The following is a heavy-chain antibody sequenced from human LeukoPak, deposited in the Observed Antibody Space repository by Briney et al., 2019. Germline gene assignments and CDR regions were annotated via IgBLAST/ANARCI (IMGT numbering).Heavy chain of an antibody. CDR3: ARELRGHGYYYGMDV. Sequence: SVKVSCKASGGTFSSYAISWVRQAPGQGLEWMGGIIPIFGTANYAQKFQGRVTITADESTSTAYMELSSLRSEDTAVYYCARELRGHGYYYGMDVWGQGTTVTISS. CDR1: GGTFSSYA. CDR2: IIPIFGTA. V-gene: IGHV1-69*13. J-gene: IGHJ6*02.